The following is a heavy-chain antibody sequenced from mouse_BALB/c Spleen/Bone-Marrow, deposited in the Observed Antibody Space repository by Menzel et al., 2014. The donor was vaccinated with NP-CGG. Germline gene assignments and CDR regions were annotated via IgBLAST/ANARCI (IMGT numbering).Heavy chain of an antibody. D-gene: IGHD2-1*01. V-gene: IGHV1-19*01. CDR3: ARSYGNYAYYFDY. J-gene: IGHJ2*01. Sequence: VQLQQSGPELVKPGASVKMSCKASGYTFTDYYMDWVKRSHGESFEWIGRVNPYNGGTSYNQKFKGKATLTVDKSSSTAYMELNSLTSEDSAVYYCARSYGNYAYYFDYWGQGTTLTVSS. CDR2: VNPYNGGT. CDR1: GYTFTDYY.